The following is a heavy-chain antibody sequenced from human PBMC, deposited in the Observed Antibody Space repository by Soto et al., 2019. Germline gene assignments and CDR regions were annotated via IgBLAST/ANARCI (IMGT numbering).Heavy chain of an antibody. Sequence: EVQVLESGGGLVQPGGSLRLSCAASGFTFSTYAMNWVRQTPGKGLEWVSAISGSGGSTYYADSVKGRFTISRDNSKNTLYLQMNSLRAEDTAIYYCAKDRTLLYCSSTSCPSPYYSYGMDVWGQGTTVTVSS. V-gene: IGHV3-23*01. CDR3: AKDRTLLYCSSTSCPSPYYSYGMDV. CDR1: GFTFSTYA. CDR2: ISGSGGST. J-gene: IGHJ6*02. D-gene: IGHD2-2*01.